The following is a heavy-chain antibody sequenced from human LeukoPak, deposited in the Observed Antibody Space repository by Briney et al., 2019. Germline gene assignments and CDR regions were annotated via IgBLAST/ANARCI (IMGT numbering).Heavy chain of an antibody. D-gene: IGHD3-22*01. J-gene: IGHJ5*02. CDR2: INHSGST. V-gene: IGHV4-34*01. Sequence: PSETLSLTCAVYGGSFSGYYWSWIRQPPGKGLEWIGEINHSGSTNYNPSLKSRVTISVDTSKNQFSLKLSSVTAADTAVYYCASTDYYDSRGPDPWGQGTLVTVSS. CDR3: ASTDYYDSRGPDP. CDR1: GGSFSGYY.